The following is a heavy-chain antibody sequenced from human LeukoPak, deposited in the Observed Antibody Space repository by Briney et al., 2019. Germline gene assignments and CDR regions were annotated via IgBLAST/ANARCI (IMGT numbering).Heavy chain of an antibody. Sequence: SETLSLTCTVSGGSISSYYWSWIRQPPGKGLEWIGYMPYSASTDYNPSLKSRVTISLDTSKNQFSLKLSSVTAADTAVYYCARHGGSYSFDYWGQGTLVTVSS. CDR3: ARHGGSYSFDY. V-gene: IGHV4-59*08. CDR2: MPYSAST. CDR1: GGSISSYY. D-gene: IGHD1-26*01. J-gene: IGHJ4*02.